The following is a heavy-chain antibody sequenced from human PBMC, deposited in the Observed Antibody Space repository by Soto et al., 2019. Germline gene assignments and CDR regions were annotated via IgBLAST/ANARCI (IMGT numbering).Heavy chain of an antibody. J-gene: IGHJ4*02. Sequence: GASVKVSCKASGGTFSSYAISWVRQAPGQGLEWMGGIIPIFGTANYAQKFQGRVTITADESTSTAYMELSSLRSEDTAVYYCARGRYCSGGSCYDAYYYFDYWGQGTLVTVSS. V-gene: IGHV1-69*13. CDR1: GGTFSSYA. D-gene: IGHD2-15*01. CDR3: ARGRYCSGGSCYDAYYYFDY. CDR2: IIPIFGTA.